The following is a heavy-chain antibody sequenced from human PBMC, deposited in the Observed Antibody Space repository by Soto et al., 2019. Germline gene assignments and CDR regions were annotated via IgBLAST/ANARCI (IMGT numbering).Heavy chain of an antibody. J-gene: IGHJ6*02. Sequence: TLFLTCAFSGSSISSSAYSWCWIRQPPGKGLEWIGSIYYRGRTYYNPALKRRGTISVDTSKNQFSLKLSSVTAADTAVYFCARHWYSGSYYYYYGMDVWGQGTTVTVSS. CDR1: GSSISSSAYS. V-gene: IGHV4-30-2*03. CDR3: ARHWYSGSYYYYYGMDV. D-gene: IGHD1-26*01. CDR2: IYYRGRT.